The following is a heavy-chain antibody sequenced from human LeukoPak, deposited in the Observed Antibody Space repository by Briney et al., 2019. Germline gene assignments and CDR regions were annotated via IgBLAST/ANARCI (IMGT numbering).Heavy chain of an antibody. CDR3: ARASIAARRANAFDI. Sequence: SQTLSLTCAVSGGSISSGGYSWSWIRQPPGKGLEWIGYIYHSGSTYYNPSLKSRVTISVDRSKNQFSLKLSSVTAADTAVYYCARASIAARRANAFDIWGQGTMVTVSS. CDR2: IYHSGST. CDR1: GGSISSGGYS. J-gene: IGHJ3*02. D-gene: IGHD6-6*01. V-gene: IGHV4-30-2*01.